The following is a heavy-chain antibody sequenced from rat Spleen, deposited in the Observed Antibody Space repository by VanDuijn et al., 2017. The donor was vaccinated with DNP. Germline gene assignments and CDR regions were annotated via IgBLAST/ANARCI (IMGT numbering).Heavy chain of an antibody. V-gene: IGHV5-7*01. J-gene: IGHJ2*01. CDR3: ARLGGD. CDR2: ISYDGSST. D-gene: IGHD5-1*01. CDR1: GFTFGHYY. Sequence: EVQLVESGGGLVQPGRSLKLSCTASGFTFGHYYMAWVRQAPKKGLEWVATISYDGSSTNYRDSVKGRFTISRDNAKSTLYLQMDSLRSEDTATYYCARLGGDWGQGVMVTVSS.